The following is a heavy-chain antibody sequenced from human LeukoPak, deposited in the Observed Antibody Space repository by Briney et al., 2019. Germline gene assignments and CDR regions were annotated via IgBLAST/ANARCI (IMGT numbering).Heavy chain of an antibody. CDR2: IIPIVGPA. Sequence: SVNVSCMASGGTFSSYAISWVRQPPGQGLDWMGRIIPIVGPANYAQKFQGRVTITTDESTSTAYMELSSLRSEDTAVYYCAIDDLRMTTVTATDYWGQGTLVTVSS. CDR1: GGTFSSYA. J-gene: IGHJ4*02. D-gene: IGHD4-17*01. CDR3: AIDDLRMTTVTATDY. V-gene: IGHV1-69*05.